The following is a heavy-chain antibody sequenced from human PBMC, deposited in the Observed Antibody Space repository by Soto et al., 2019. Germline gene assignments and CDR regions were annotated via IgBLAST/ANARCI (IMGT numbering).Heavy chain of an antibody. V-gene: IGHV3-23*01. J-gene: IGHJ4*02. CDR2: ISGSGGST. Sequence: GGSLRLSCAASGFTFSSYAMSWVRQAPGKGLEWVSAISGSGGSTYYADSVKGRFTISRDNSKNTLYLQMNSLRAEDTAVYYCAKAGGDCGGACYPGRFFDSGARGPRVTVPS. CDR1: GFTFSSYA. CDR3: AKAGGDCGGACYPGRFFDS. D-gene: IGHD2-21*02.